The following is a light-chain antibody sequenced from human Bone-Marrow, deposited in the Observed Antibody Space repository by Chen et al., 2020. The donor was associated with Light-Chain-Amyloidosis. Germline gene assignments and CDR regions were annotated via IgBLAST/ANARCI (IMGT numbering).Light chain of an antibody. Sequence: QSALTQPASVSGSSGQSITISCPGTSSDVGGDNHVSWYQQYPDKAPKLMIYEVTNRPSWVPDRFSGSKSDNTASLTISGLQTEDEADYFCSSYTITNTLVFGSGTRVTVL. J-gene: IGLJ1*01. CDR3: SSYTITNTLV. CDR2: EVT. CDR1: SSDVGGDNH. V-gene: IGLV2-14*01.